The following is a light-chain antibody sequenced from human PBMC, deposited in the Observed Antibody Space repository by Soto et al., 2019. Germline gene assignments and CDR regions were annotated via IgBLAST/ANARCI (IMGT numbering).Light chain of an antibody. CDR3: QHYGSSGT. J-gene: IGKJ1*01. Sequence: EIVLTQSPGTLSLSPGERATLSCRASQSVSNNYLAWYQQKPGQAPRLLIYGASNGATGIPDRFSGSWSGTDFTLTISRLEPDDFAVYYCQHYGSSGTFGQGTKVEIK. CDR2: GAS. V-gene: IGKV3-20*01. CDR1: QSVSNNY.